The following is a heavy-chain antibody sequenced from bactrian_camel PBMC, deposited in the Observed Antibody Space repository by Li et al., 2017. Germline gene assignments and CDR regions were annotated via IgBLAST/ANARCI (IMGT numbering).Heavy chain of an antibody. CDR2: LHTGGSVP. V-gene: IGHV3S61*01. Sequence: VQLVESGGDSVHSGGSLRLSCKYSGFSFEDSDIGRSRQAPGKEREGVAALHTGGSVPFYVDPVKGRFTISRDSAKRTLYLQMNNLMIEDTAVYFCAADCTFQALLNPGMNSHYWVRGPRSPSP. J-gene: IGHJ4*01. CDR1: GFSFEDSD. D-gene: IGHD2*01.